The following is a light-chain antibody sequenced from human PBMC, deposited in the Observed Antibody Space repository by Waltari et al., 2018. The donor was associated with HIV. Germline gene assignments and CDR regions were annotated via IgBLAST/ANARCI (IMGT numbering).Light chain of an antibody. CDR1: SSDVGSYNY. CDR2: DVS. Sequence: QSALTQPASVSGFPGQSITISCTGSSSDVGSYNYGSWYQQHPGKAPKLLIYDVSKRPSWVSNRFSGSKSGNTASLTISGLQAEDEAYYYCCSYSGSNTYLFGTGTEVTVL. J-gene: IGLJ1*01. V-gene: IGLV2-23*02. CDR3: CSYSGSNTYL.